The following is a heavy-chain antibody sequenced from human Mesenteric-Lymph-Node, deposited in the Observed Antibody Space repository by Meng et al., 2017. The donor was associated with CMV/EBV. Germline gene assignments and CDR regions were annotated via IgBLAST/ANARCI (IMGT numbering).Heavy chain of an antibody. Sequence: LSLTCAASGFTFSSYSMNWVRQAPGKGLEWVSYISSSSSTIYYADSVKGRFTISRDNAKNSLYLQMNSLRAEDTAVYYCARGKWELHYWGQGTLVTVSS. CDR3: ARGKWELHY. CDR2: ISSSSSTI. V-gene: IGHV3-48*04. CDR1: GFTFSSYS. J-gene: IGHJ4*02. D-gene: IGHD1-26*01.